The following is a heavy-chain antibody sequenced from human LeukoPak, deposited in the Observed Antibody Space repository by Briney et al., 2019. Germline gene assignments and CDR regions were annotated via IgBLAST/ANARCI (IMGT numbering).Heavy chain of an antibody. Sequence: PSETLTLTCTVSGASINSCFWSWVRQPPGGGLEWIGYIYDSGSTYYNPSLKSRVTISVDTSNNHFSLRLSSVTAADTAVYYCARQMYLGGMDVWGQGTTVTVSS. V-gene: IGHV4-59*08. CDR1: GASINSCF. CDR2: IYDSGST. CDR3: ARQMYLGGMDV. J-gene: IGHJ6*02. D-gene: IGHD2-8*01.